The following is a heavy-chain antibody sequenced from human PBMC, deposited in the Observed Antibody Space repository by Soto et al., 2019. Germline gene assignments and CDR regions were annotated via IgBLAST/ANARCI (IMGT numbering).Heavy chain of an antibody. J-gene: IGHJ4*02. V-gene: IGHV3-23*01. D-gene: IGHD3-10*01. Sequence: EVHLLESGGGLVQPGGSLRLSCAASGFTFSSYAMSWVRQAPGKGLEWVSALSGTGDSTDYANSVKGRFTISRDDSKTTLYLQMSSLRAEDTAVYYCAKDNGNYGSGTFSHWGQGTLVTVSS. CDR1: GFTFSSYA. CDR2: LSGTGDST. CDR3: AKDNGNYGSGTFSH.